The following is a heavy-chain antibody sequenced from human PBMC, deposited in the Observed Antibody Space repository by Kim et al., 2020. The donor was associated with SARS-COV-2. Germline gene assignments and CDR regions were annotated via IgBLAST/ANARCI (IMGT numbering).Heavy chain of an antibody. CDR3: AKGLTTYGSGSYTLDFGDY. D-gene: IGHD3-10*01. CDR1: GFTFSSYG. CDR2: ISYDGSNK. V-gene: IGHV3-30*18. J-gene: IGHJ4*02. Sequence: GGSLRLSCAASGFTFSSYGMHWVRQAPGKGLEWVAVISYDGSNKYYADSVKGRFTISRDNSKNTLYLQMNSLRAEDTAVYYCAKGLTTYGSGSYTLDFGDYWGQGTLVTVSS.